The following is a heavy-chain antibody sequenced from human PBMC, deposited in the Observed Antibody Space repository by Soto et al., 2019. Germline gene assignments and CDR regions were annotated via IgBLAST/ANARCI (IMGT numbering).Heavy chain of an antibody. Sequence: GESLKISCKASGFTFTDYWIGWLRQMPGKGLEWMGIIFPDDSDTKYSPSFQGQVIISADRSITTAYLQMNSLRAEDTAVYYCARDPPPHYYDNNGLDYWGQGTLVTVSS. V-gene: IGHV5-51*01. J-gene: IGHJ4*02. D-gene: IGHD3-22*01. CDR2: IFPDDSDT. CDR1: GFTFTDYW. CDR3: ARDPPPHYYDNNGLDY.